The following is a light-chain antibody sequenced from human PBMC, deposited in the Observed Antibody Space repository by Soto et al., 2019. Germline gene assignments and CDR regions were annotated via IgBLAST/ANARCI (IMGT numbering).Light chain of an antibody. J-gene: IGLJ1*01. CDR2: EVT. Sequence: QSVLTQPPSVSGAPGQRVTISCTGSSANIGAGYDVHWYQQHPGKAPKLVIYEVTKRPSGVPDRFSGSKSGNTASLTVSGLQAEDEADYYCSSFTGASTIFXTGTKLTVL. CDR3: SSFTGASTI. CDR1: SANIGAGYD. V-gene: IGLV1-40*01.